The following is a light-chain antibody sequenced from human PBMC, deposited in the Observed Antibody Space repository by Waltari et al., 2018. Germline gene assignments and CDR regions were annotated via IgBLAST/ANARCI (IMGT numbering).Light chain of an antibody. Sequence: QSVLTQPPSASGTPGQRVTISCSGRSSTLGSNYVYRYQHVPGAAPKPLIYRNNQRPSGVPDRFSGSKSGTSASLAISGLRSEDEADYYCAAWDDSLSRWLLGGGTKLTVL. CDR3: AAWDDSLSRWL. V-gene: IGLV1-47*01. CDR1: SSTLGSNY. CDR2: RNN. J-gene: IGLJ3*02.